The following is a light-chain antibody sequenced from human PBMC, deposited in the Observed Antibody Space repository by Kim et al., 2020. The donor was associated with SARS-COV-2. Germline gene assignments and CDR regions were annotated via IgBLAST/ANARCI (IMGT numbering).Light chain of an antibody. CDR2: EVS. Sequence: GQSVTISSPGTSSDLGGYNYVSCYQQHPGKDPILMIYEVSKRPSAVPDRFSGSKSGNTASLTVSGLQAEDEADYYCSSYAGSNNLVFCGGTQLTVL. CDR3: SSYAGSNNLV. V-gene: IGLV2-8*01. CDR1: SSDLGGYNY. J-gene: IGLJ2*01.